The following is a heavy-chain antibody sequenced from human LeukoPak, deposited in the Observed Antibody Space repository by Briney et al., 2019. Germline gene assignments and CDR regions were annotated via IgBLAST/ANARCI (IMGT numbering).Heavy chain of an antibody. CDR1: GGSISSYY. CDR3: ARGGYYGSGNDFRFDP. D-gene: IGHD3-10*01. V-gene: IGHV4-59*01. CDR2: IYYSGST. Sequence: SETLSLTCTVSGGSISSYYWSWIRQPPGKELKWIGYIYYSGSTNYKPSLKSRVTISVDTSKNQFSLKLSSVTAADTAVYYCARGGYYGSGNDFRFDPWGQGTLVTVSS. J-gene: IGHJ5*02.